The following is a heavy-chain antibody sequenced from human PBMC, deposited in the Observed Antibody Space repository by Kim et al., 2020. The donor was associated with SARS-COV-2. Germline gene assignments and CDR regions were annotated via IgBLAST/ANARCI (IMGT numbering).Heavy chain of an antibody. V-gene: IGHV3-21*01. J-gene: IGHJ6*02. D-gene: IGHD3-22*01. CDR3: ASSIVVISYYYYGMDV. Sequence: SVKGRFTISRDNAKNSRYLQMNSLRAEDTAVYYCASSIVVISYYYYGMDVWGQGTTVTVSS.